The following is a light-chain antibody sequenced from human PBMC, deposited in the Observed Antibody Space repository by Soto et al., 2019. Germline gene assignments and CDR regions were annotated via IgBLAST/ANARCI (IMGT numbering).Light chain of an antibody. Sequence: QSVLTQPASVSGSPGQSITISCTGTSSDVGGYNYISWYQQHPGKAPKFIIYDVRNRPSGVSTRFSGSRSGNTASLTISGLQAEDEGDYYCSSYTSSSTVIFGGGTKLTVL. CDR2: DVR. V-gene: IGLV2-14*01. CDR3: SSYTSSSTVI. CDR1: SSDVGGYNY. J-gene: IGLJ2*01.